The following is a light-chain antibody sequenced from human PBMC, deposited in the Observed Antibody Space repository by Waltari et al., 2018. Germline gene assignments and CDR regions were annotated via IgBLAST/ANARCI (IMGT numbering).Light chain of an antibody. V-gene: IGLV2-8*01. CDR1: SHDVGGYTY. CDR3: SSYAGSNNYV. Sequence: QSALTQPPSASGSPGQSVTISCTGTSHDVGGYTYVSWYQQYPGKAPKLMIYEVSKRPSGVPDRFSGSKSGNTASLTVSGLQAEDEADYYCSSYAGSNNYVFGTGTKVTVL. J-gene: IGLJ1*01. CDR2: EVS.